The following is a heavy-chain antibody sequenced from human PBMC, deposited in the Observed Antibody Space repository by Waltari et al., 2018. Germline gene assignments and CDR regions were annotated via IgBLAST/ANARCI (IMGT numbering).Heavy chain of an antibody. CDR2: NNLGDIT. Sequence: QVQLQQWGAGLVRPSETLSLTCDVYGVSLTDYYWTWIRQSPGKGLEWIGENNLGDITDYTPSLENRVTSLLDKSKNQFSLRLDSVTAADTAVYYCVTGPRDKWVGRYSGEFFHHWGPGTLVTVSS. V-gene: IGHV4-34*02. J-gene: IGHJ1*01. CDR1: GVSLTDYY. D-gene: IGHD3-9*01. CDR3: VTGPRDKWVGRYSGEFFHH.